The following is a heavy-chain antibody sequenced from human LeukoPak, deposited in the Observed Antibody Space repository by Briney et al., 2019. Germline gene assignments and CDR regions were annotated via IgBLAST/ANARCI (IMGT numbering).Heavy chain of an antibody. Sequence: PGGSLRLSCAASGFTFSSYAMHWVRQAPGKGLEWVAVISYDGSNKYYADSVKGRFTISRDNSKNTLYLQMNSLRAEDTAVYYCAKEWGRGDDVIDYWGQGTLVTVSS. V-gene: IGHV3-30-3*01. D-gene: IGHD3-16*01. J-gene: IGHJ4*02. CDR3: AKEWGRGDDVIDY. CDR2: ISYDGSNK. CDR1: GFTFSSYA.